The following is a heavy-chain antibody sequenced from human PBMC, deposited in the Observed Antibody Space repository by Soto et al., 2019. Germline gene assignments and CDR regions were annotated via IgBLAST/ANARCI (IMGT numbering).Heavy chain of an antibody. J-gene: IGHJ6*02. CDR2: IYPGDSDT. V-gene: IGHV5-51*01. Sequence: PGESLKISCMGSGYKVSTWHHFTSYWIAWVRQMPGEGLGWMGIIYPGDSDTRYSPSFQGQVTISADKSINSVYLQWSSLKASDTATYYCARLGFNYDFLSGYYNVHHYYGIDVWGQGTTVTVSS. CDR3: ARLGFNYDFLSGYYNVHHYYGIDV. CDR1: GYKVSTWHHFTSYW. D-gene: IGHD3-3*01.